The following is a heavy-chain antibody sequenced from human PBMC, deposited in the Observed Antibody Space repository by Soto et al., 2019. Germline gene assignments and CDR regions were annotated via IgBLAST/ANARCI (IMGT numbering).Heavy chain of an antibody. D-gene: IGHD5-12*01. V-gene: IGHV1-46*03. Sequence: GLEWMGIINPSGGSTSYAQKFQGRVTMTRDTSTSTVYMELSSLRSEDTAVYYCASGDSGYDYGGDYYGMDVWGQGTTVTVSS. CDR3: ASGDSGYDYGGDYYGMDV. CDR2: INPSGGST. J-gene: IGHJ6*02.